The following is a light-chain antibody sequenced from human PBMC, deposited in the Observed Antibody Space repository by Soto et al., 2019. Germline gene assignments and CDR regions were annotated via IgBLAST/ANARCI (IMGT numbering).Light chain of an antibody. CDR1: ENISTW. CDR3: QQYKTSPLT. J-gene: IGKJ1*01. CDR2: HAS. V-gene: IGKV1-5*01. Sequence: DIEMTQSPSTLSASASDRVTITCRATENISTWLAWYQQKPGKAPKLLIYHASSLESGVPSRFSGSGSGTEFTLTISSLQPDDFATYYCQQYKTSPLTFGQGTKV.